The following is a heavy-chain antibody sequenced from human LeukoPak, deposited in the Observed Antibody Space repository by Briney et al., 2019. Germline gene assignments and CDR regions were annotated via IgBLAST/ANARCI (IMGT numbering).Heavy chain of an antibody. CDR2: IYPGDSDT. CDR3: ASGQLGTYDSSGYYAFPY. J-gene: IGHJ4*02. V-gene: IGHV5-51*01. D-gene: IGHD3-22*01. Sequence: GESLKISCKGSGYSFTSYWIGWVRQMPGKGLEWMGIIYPGDSDTRYSPSFQGQVTISADKSISTAYLQWSSLEASDTAMYYCASGQLGTYDSSGYYAFPYWGQGTLVTVSS. CDR1: GYSFTSYW.